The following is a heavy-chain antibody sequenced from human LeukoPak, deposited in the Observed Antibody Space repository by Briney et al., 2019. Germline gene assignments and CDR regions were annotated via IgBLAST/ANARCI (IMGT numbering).Heavy chain of an antibody. J-gene: IGHJ4*02. CDR2: INPNSGGT. V-gene: IGHV1-2*06. CDR1: GYTFTGYY. CDR3: ARESSGWYSR. D-gene: IGHD6-19*01. Sequence: ASVKVSCKASGYTFTGYYMHWVRQAPGQGLEWRGRINPNSGGTNYAQKFQGGVTMTRDTSISTAYMALSRLRSDDTAVYYCARESSGWYSRWGQGTLVTVSS.